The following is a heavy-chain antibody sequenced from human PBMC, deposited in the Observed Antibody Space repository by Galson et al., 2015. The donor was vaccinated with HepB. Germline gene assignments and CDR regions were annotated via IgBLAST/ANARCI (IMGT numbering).Heavy chain of an antibody. Sequence: SVKVSCKASGYTFPSYGISWVRQAPGQGLEWMGWISAYNGNTNYAQKLQGRVTMTTDTSTSTAYMELRSLRSDDTAVYYCARDQGMIVVGEVYYYGMDVWGQGTTVTVSS. J-gene: IGHJ6*02. CDR1: GYTFPSYG. D-gene: IGHD3-22*01. CDR3: ARDQGMIVVGEVYYYGMDV. V-gene: IGHV1-18*04. CDR2: ISAYNGNT.